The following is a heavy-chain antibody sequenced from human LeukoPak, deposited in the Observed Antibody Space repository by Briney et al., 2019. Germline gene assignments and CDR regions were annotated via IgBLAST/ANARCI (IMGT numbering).Heavy chain of an antibody. Sequence: GASVKVSCKASGGTFSSYAISWVRQAPGQGLEWMGGIIPIFGTANYAQKFQGRVTITADKSTSTAYMELSSLRSEDTAVYYCARGLPSFYDYVWGSYRYYFDYWGQGTLVTVSS. V-gene: IGHV1-69*06. J-gene: IGHJ4*02. D-gene: IGHD3-16*02. CDR1: GGTFSSYA. CDR3: ARGLPSFYDYVWGSYRYYFDY. CDR2: IIPIFGTA.